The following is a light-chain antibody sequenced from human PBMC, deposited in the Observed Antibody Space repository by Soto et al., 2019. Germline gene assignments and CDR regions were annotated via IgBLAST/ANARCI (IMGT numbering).Light chain of an antibody. CDR3: SSYTGTSPPLV. V-gene: IGLV2-14*02. J-gene: IGLJ3*02. CDR2: EVS. Sequence: QSALTQPASVSGSPGQSITISCTGTSSDVGSYNLVSWYQQHPGKAPKLMISEVSNRPSGVSNRFSGSKSGNTASLTNSGLQAEDEADYYCSSYTGTSPPLVFGGGTKLTVL. CDR1: SSDVGSYNL.